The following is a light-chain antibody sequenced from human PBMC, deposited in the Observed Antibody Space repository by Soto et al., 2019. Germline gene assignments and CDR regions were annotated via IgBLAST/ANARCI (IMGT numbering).Light chain of an antibody. CDR1: ASDVGNYNY. J-gene: IGLJ3*02. CDR2: AVS. V-gene: IGLV2-14*01. Sequence: QSALTQPASVSGSPGQSITISCTGTASDVGNYNYVSWYQQYPGKAPKLIIYAVSNRPSGVSSRFSASKSGNTASLTISGLQAEDEADYYCSSYRASSTLCVFGGGTKLTVL. CDR3: SSYRASSTLCV.